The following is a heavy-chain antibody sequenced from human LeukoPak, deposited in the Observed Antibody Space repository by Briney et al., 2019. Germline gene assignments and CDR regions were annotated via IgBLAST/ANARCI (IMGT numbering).Heavy chain of an antibody. J-gene: IGHJ5*02. CDR3: AQGTHFYVSSGYLTSFDP. CDR1: GFTFDDYA. D-gene: IGHD3-22*01. Sequence: GGSLRLSCAASGFTFDDYAMHWVRQAPGKGLEWVSGISWNSGYIGYADSVKGRFTISRDNAKNSLYLQMNSLRAEDTALYYCAQGTHFYVSSGYLTSFDPWGQGTLVTVSS. V-gene: IGHV3-9*01. CDR2: ISWNSGYI.